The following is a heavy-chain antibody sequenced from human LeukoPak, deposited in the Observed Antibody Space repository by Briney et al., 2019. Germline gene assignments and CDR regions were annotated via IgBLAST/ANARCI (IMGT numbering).Heavy chain of an antibody. CDR1: GFTFSCYW. J-gene: IGHJ4*02. CDR3: ARDPSRLAVGPGGFDY. Sequence: GGSLRLACAASGFTFSCYWMHWVRQAPGKGLVWVSRINSDGSSTSYADSAKGRFTISRDNAKNTLYLQMDSLRAEDTAVYYCARDPSRLAVGPGGFDYWGQGTLVTVSS. D-gene: IGHD6-19*01. V-gene: IGHV3-74*01. CDR2: INSDGSST.